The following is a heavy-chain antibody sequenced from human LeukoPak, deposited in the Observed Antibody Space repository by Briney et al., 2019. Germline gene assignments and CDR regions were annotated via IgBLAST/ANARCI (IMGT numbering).Heavy chain of an antibody. J-gene: IGHJ4*02. CDR2: ISAYNGNT. CDR3: ARDRAEVWSGIAVAGTRLLDY. CDR1: GYTFTSYG. D-gene: IGHD6-19*01. Sequence: ASVKVPCKASGYTFTSYGISWVRQAPGQGLEWMGWISAYNGNTNYAQKLQGRVTMTTDTSTSTAYMELRSLRSDDTAVYYCARDRAEVWSGIAVAGTRLLDYWGQGTLVTVSS. V-gene: IGHV1-18*01.